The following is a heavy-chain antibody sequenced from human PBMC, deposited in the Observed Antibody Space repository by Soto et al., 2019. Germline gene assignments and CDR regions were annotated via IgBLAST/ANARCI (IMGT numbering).Heavy chain of an antibody. J-gene: IGHJ4*02. Sequence: GGSLRLSCAASGFTFSSYGMHWVRQAPGKGLEWVAVIWYDGSTIYYADSVKGRFTISRDNSKNTLYLQLNTLRTEDTAVYYCAKPSQPYSAPYYFEYWGQGTLVTVSS. CDR3: AKPSQPYSAPYYFEY. CDR1: GFTFSSYG. V-gene: IGHV3-30*02. CDR2: IWYDGSTI. D-gene: IGHD4-4*01.